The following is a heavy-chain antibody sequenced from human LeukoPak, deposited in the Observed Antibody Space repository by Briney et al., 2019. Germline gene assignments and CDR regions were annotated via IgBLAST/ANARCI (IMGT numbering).Heavy chain of an antibody. Sequence: ASVKVSCKASGYTFTSYGISWVRQAPGQGLEWMGWISAYNGNTNYAQKLQGRVTMTTDTSTSTAYMELRSLRSDDTAVYYCARVTKKYYYDSSEVGYFDYWGQGTLVTVSS. CDR2: ISAYNGNT. V-gene: IGHV1-18*01. D-gene: IGHD3-22*01. J-gene: IGHJ4*02. CDR1: GYTFTSYG. CDR3: ARVTKKYYYDSSEVGYFDY.